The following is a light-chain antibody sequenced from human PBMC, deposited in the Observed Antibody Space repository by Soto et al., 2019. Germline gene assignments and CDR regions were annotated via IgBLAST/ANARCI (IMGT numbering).Light chain of an antibody. CDR1: SSDVGGYNY. Sequence: QSALTQPASVSGSPGQSITISCTGTSSDVGGYNYVSWYQQHPGKAPKFMIYEVSNRPSGVSNRFSGSKSGNTASLTISGLQAEDEADYYCSSDTSSSTHWVFGGGTKLTVL. V-gene: IGLV2-14*01. CDR2: EVS. CDR3: SSDTSSSTHWV. J-gene: IGLJ3*02.